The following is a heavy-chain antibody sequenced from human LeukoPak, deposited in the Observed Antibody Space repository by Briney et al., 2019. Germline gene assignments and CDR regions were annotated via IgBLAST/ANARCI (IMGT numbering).Heavy chain of an antibody. Sequence: GGSLRLSCAASGFTFSDYYMSWIRQAPGKGLEWVSYISSSGCTIFYADSVKGRFTLSRDNAKNSLYLQMNSLRDEDTAVYYCARVQPHYYDSSGYPPDYWGQGTLVTVSS. J-gene: IGHJ4*02. CDR3: ARVQPHYYDSSGYPPDY. D-gene: IGHD3-22*01. V-gene: IGHV3-11*01. CDR1: GFTFSDYY. CDR2: ISSSGCTI.